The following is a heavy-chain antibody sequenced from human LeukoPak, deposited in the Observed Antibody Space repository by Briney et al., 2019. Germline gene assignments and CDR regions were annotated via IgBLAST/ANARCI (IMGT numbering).Heavy chain of an antibody. CDR1: GFTFDDYA. J-gene: IGHJ4*02. CDR2: ISWNSGSI. V-gene: IGHV3-9*01. Sequence: PGGSLRLSCAASGFTFDDYAMHWVRQAPGKGLEWVSGISWNSGSIGYADSVKGRFTISRDNAKNSLYLQMNSLRAEDTALYYCAKTRGRIAVAEEFDYWGQGTLVTVSS. D-gene: IGHD6-19*01. CDR3: AKTRGRIAVAEEFDY.